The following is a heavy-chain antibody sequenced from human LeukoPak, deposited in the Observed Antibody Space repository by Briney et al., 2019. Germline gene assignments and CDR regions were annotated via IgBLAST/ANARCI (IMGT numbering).Heavy chain of an antibody. CDR3: ARERAYYDFWSGYYSPYYYYYMDV. Sequence: SETLSLTCTVSGGSISSGSYYWSWIRQPAGKGLEWIGRIYTSGSTNYSPSLKSRVTISVDTSKNQFSLKLSSVTAADTAVYYCARERAYYDFWSGYYSPYYYYYMDVWGKGTTVTVSS. V-gene: IGHV4-61*02. J-gene: IGHJ6*03. D-gene: IGHD3-3*01. CDR1: GGSISSGSYY. CDR2: IYTSGST.